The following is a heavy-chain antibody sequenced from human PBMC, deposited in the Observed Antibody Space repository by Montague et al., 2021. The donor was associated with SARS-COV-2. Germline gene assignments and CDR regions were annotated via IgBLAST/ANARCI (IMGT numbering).Heavy chain of an antibody. Sequence: SETLSLTCTVSGGSVSSGSYYWSWIRQPPGKGLEWIGYIYYSGSTNYNPSLKSRVTISVDTSKNQFSLKLSSVTAADTAVYYCARDRGGRLGGVITAYYFDYWGQGTLVTVSS. D-gene: IGHD3-16*01. V-gene: IGHV4-61*01. J-gene: IGHJ4*02. CDR2: IYYSGST. CDR3: ARDRGGRLGGVITAYYFDY. CDR1: GGSVSSGSYY.